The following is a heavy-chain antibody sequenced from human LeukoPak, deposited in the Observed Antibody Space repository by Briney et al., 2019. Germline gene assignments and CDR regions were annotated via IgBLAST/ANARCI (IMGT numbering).Heavy chain of an antibody. J-gene: IGHJ4*02. D-gene: IGHD3-22*01. Sequence: PSETLSLTCAVYGGPFSGYYWSWIRQPAGKGLEWIGRIYTSGSTNYNPSLKSRVTISVDTSKNQFSLKLSSVTAADTAVYYCARGLNYYDSSGYYTDYWGQGTLVTVSS. CDR1: GGPFSGYY. V-gene: IGHV4-59*10. CDR2: IYTSGST. CDR3: ARGLNYYDSSGYYTDY.